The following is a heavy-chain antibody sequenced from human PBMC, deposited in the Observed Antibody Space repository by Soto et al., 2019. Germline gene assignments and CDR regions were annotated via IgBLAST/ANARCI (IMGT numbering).Heavy chain of an antibody. D-gene: IGHD1-1*01. CDR1: GYIFVRYG. J-gene: IGHJ5*02. V-gene: IGHV1-46*03. CDR2: IYPGGVNI. CDR3: ARNQSWYDWGWWFEP. Sequence: ASVKVSCKASGYIFVRYGLSWVRQAPGQGLEWMGTIYPGGVNIGYAQKFKGRVTMTKDTSTSTVYMELNSLTSEDTAVYYCARNQSWYDWGWWFEPWGQGTRGTVSS.